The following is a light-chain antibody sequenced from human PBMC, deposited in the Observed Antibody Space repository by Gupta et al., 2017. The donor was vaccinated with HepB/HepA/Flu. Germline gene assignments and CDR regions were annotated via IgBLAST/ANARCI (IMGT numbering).Light chain of an antibody. CDR1: QSVTNY. Sequence: DIVLTQSPATLSLSPGERATLSCKASQSVTNYLAWYQQKPGQAPRLLIYDAFHRATGIPARFSGSGSGTDFTLTISSREPEDFAVYYCQQRSNWPPITFGQGTRLEIK. V-gene: IGKV3-11*01. J-gene: IGKJ5*01. CDR3: QQRSNWPPIT. CDR2: DAF.